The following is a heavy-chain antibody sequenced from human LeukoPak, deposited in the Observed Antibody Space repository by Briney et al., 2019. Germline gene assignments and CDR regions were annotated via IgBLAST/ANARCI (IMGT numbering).Heavy chain of an antibody. D-gene: IGHD6-19*01. CDR1: GFTFDDYA. V-gene: IGHV3-9*01. J-gene: IGHJ4*02. Sequence: PGGSLRLSCAASGFTFDDYAMHWVRQAPGKGLEWVSGISWNSGSIGYADSVKGRFTISRDNAKNSLYLQMNSLRAEDTAVYYCARDPGSPIAVAGPPYFDYWGQGTLVTVSS. CDR3: ARDPGSPIAVAGPPYFDY. CDR2: ISWNSGSI.